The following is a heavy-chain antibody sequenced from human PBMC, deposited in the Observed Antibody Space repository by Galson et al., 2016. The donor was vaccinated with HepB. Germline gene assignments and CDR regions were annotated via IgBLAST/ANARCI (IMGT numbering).Heavy chain of an antibody. CDR1: AFTFTNYG. D-gene: IGHD2-15*01. Sequence: SLRLSCAASAFTFTNYGMTWVRQAPGKGLEWVSAISGSGDKTYYADSMRGRFTISRDNSKNTLYLQMNSLTAEDTAVYYCARFGGSLGMDVWGQGTTVTVSS. CDR2: ISGSGDKT. J-gene: IGHJ6*02. CDR3: ARFGGSLGMDV. V-gene: IGHV3-23*01.